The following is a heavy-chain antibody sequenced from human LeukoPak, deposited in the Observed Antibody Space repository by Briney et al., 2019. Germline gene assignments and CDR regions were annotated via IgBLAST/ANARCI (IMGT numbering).Heavy chain of an antibody. CDR2: IRYDGSNK. CDR3: AKDSPTYSSSSFYFDY. Sequence: GGSLRLSCAASGFTFSSYGMHWVRQAPGKGLEWVAFIRYDGSNKYYADSVKGRFTISRDNSKNTLYLQMNSLRAEDTAVYYCAKDSPTYSSSSFYFDYWGQGTLVTVSS. D-gene: IGHD6-6*01. V-gene: IGHV3-30*02. J-gene: IGHJ4*02. CDR1: GFTFSSYG.